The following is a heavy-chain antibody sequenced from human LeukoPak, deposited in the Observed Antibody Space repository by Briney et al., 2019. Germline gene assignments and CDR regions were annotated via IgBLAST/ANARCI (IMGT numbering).Heavy chain of an antibody. V-gene: IGHV4-34*01. J-gene: IGHJ6*03. CDR2: INHSGST. CDR3: ATAPTKERTNYYYYYMDV. D-gene: IGHD5-12*01. Sequence: SETLSLTCAVYGGSFSGYYWSWIRQPPGKGLEWIGEINHSGSTNYNPSLKSRVTISVDTSKNQFSLKLSSVTAADTAVYYCATAPTKERTNYYYYYMDVWGKGTTVTVSS. CDR1: GGSFSGYY.